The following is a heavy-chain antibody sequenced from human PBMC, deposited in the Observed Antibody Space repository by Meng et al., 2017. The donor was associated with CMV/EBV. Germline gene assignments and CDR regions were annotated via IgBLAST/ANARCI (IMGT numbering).Heavy chain of an antibody. J-gene: IGHJ4*02. CDR1: GFTCSSYW. CDR2: IKQDGSEK. D-gene: IGHD1-1*01. Sequence: RLACAASGFTCSSYWMSWVRQAPGKGLEWVANIKQDGSEKYYVDSVKGRFTIFRDNAKNSLYLQMNSLRAEDTAVYYCASTTGTVNYWGQGTLVTVSS. V-gene: IGHV3-7*01. CDR3: ASTTGTVNY.